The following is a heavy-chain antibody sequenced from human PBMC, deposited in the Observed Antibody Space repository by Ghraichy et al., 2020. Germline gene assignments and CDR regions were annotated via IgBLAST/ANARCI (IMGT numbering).Heavy chain of an antibody. Sequence: GGSLRLTCAASGFTFSSYSMNWVRQAPGKGLEWVSYISSSSSTIYYADSVKGRFTISRDNAKNSLYLQMNSLRAEDTAVYYCARDSSGYYSIVSWYFDLWGRGTLVTVSS. CDR3: ARDSSGYYSIVSWYFDL. V-gene: IGHV3-48*01. CDR2: ISSSSSTI. D-gene: IGHD3-22*01. J-gene: IGHJ2*01. CDR1: GFTFSSYS.